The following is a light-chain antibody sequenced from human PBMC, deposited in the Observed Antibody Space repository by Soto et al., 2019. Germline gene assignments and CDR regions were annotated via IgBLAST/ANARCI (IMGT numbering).Light chain of an antibody. CDR1: QTISSW. V-gene: IGKV1-5*03. CDR3: QQYDNLPIT. J-gene: IGKJ5*01. Sequence: DIQMTQSPSTLSGSVGDRVTITCRASQTISSWLAWYQQKPGKAPKLLIYKASTLKSGVPSRFSGSGSGTEFTLTISSLQPDDIATYYCQQYDNLPITFGQGTRLEI. CDR2: KAS.